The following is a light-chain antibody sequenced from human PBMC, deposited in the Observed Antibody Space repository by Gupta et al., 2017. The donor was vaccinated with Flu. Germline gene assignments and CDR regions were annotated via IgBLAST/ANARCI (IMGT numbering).Light chain of an antibody. V-gene: IGLV1-47*01. J-gene: IGLJ3*02. Sequence: RITISCSGTSSNIGINYVYWYQHLPGTAPNLLSYTDYQRPSGVPDRFSGSKSGTSASLAISGLRSEDEGDYYCAAWDDSLSRWVFGGGTKLTVL. CDR2: TDY. CDR1: SSNIGINY. CDR3: AAWDDSLSRWV.